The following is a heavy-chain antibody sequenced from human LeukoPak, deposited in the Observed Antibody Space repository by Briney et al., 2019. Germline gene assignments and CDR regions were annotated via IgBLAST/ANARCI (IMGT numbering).Heavy chain of an antibody. D-gene: IGHD6-13*01. CDR2: IYSGGST. CDR1: GFTVSSNY. Sequence: PGGSLRLSCAASGFTVSSNYMSWVRQAPGKGLEWVSVIYSGGSTYYADSVKGRFTISRDNSKNTLYLQMNSLRAEDTAVYYCARAGPQSIAAAVYWGQGTLVTVSS. CDR3: ARAGPQSIAAAVY. J-gene: IGHJ4*02. V-gene: IGHV3-53*01.